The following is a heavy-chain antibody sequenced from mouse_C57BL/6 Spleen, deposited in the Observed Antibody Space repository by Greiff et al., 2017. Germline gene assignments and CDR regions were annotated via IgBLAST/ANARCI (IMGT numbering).Heavy chain of an antibody. D-gene: IGHD1-1*01. J-gene: IGHJ3*01. CDR1: GYTFTSYW. Sequence: QVQLQQPGAELVKPGASVKLSCKASGYTFTSYWMHWVKQRPGQGLEWIGMIHPNSGSTNYNEKFKSKATLTVDKSSSTAYMQLSSLTSEDAAVYDCARDFDYYGSSLAWFAYWGQGTLVTVSA. CDR2: IHPNSGST. CDR3: ARDFDYYGSSLAWFAY. V-gene: IGHV1-64*01.